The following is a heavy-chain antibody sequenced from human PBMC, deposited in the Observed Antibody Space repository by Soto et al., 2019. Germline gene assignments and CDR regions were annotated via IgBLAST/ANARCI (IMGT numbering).Heavy chain of an antibody. D-gene: IGHD3-10*01. Sequence: ASVKVSCKASGYTFTSYDINWVRQATGQGLEWMGWMNPNSGNTGCAQKFQGRVTMTRNTSISTAYMELSSLRSEDTAVYYCARRRPSITMVRGVIMDSYYYGMDVWGQGTTVTVSS. CDR1: GYTFTSYD. CDR2: MNPNSGNT. J-gene: IGHJ6*02. CDR3: ARRRPSITMVRGVIMDSYYYGMDV. V-gene: IGHV1-8*01.